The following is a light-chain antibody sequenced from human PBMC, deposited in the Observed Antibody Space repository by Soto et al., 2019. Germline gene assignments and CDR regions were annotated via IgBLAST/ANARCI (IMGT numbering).Light chain of an antibody. CDR2: EFS. J-gene: IGLJ1*01. CDR1: TSDVGAYDY. CDR3: SSYTSRSPRV. V-gene: IGLV2-14*03. Sequence: QSVLTQPASVSGSPGQSITISCTGTTSDVGAYDYVSWYQQHPDKAPKLMIYEFSHRPSGVSNRFYGSKSVNTDTLTISGLQAEDEADYYCSSYTSRSPRVFGTGTKLTVL.